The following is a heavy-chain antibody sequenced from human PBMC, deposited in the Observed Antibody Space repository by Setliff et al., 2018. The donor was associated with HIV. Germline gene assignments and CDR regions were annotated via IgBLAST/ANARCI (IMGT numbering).Heavy chain of an antibody. J-gene: IGHJ6*02. Sequence: LSLTCAVSGGSISSSNWWSWVRQPPGKGLEWIGEINHGVSTNYNPSLKSRVTISVDKSKNQFSLKLSSVTAADTALYYCARETREAVAGSNYYYYYGLDVWGQGTTVTVSS. CDR1: GGSISSSNW. CDR2: INHGVST. V-gene: IGHV4-4*02. D-gene: IGHD6-19*01. CDR3: ARETREAVAGSNYYYYYGLDV.